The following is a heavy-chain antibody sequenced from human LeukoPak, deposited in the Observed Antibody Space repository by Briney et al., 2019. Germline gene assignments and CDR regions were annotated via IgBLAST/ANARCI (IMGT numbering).Heavy chain of an antibody. CDR2: ISSDGNTQ. Sequence: GRSLRLSCAAFGFTFSSYGMHWVRQAPDKGLEWVAIISSDGNTQYYADSVKGRFTISRDNSKNTLFLQMNSLRAEDTAVYYCARLPRGYSYGYRETFFDPWGQGTLVTVSS. V-gene: IGHV3-30*03. CDR1: GFTFSSYG. J-gene: IGHJ5*02. D-gene: IGHD5-18*01. CDR3: ARLPRGYSYGYRETFFDP.